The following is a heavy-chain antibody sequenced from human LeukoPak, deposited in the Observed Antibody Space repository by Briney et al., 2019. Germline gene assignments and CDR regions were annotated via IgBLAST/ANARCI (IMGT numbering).Heavy chain of an antibody. CDR3: ARDYPTNYYGSGRDAFDI. V-gene: IGHV4-4*02. J-gene: IGHJ3*02. Sequence: SETLSLTCAVSGGSISSNNWWSWVRQPPGKGLEWIGEMYHSGNTKYNPSLKSRVTISVDKSKNQFSLKLSSVTAADTAVYYCARDYPTNYYGSGRDAFDIWGQGTMVTVSS. CDR1: GGSISSNNW. CDR2: MYHSGNT. D-gene: IGHD3-10*01.